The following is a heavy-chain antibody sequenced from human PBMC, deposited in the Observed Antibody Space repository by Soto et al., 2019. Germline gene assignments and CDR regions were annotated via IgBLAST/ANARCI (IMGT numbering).Heavy chain of an antibody. V-gene: IGHV3-21*01. Sequence: GGSLRLSCAASGFTFSSYSMNWVRQAPGKGLEWVSSISSSSSYIHYADSVKGRFTISRDNAKNSLYLQMNSLRAEDTAVYYCARDWVSAANWFDPWGQGTLVTVSS. CDR1: GFTFSSYS. CDR3: ARDWVSAANWFDP. J-gene: IGHJ5*02. CDR2: ISSSSSYI. D-gene: IGHD2-2*01.